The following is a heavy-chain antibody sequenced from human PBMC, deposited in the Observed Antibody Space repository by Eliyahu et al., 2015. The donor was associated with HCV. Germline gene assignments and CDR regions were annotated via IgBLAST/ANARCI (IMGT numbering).Heavy chain of an antibody. Sequence: QVQLVQSGAEVKKPGASVKVSCKASGYTFTSYYMHWVRQAPGQGLEWMGIINPSGGSTSYAQKFQGRVTMTRDTSTSTVYMELSSLRSEDTAVYYCARGSKAKTGDSLGGLPDYWGQGTLVTVSS. CDR2: INPSGGST. V-gene: IGHV1-46*01. J-gene: IGHJ4*02. CDR1: GYTFTSYY. CDR3: ARGSKAKTGDSLGGLPDY. D-gene: IGHD7-27*01.